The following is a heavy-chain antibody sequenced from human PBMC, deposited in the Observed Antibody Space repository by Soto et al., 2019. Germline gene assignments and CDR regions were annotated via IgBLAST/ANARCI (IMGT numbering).Heavy chain of an antibody. CDR2: IVPMFGTA. CDR3: AKIGGRSWFDS. V-gene: IGHV1-69*01. CDR1: GGTFSSSA. Sequence: QVQLVQSGAEVKKPGSSVKVSCKASGGTFSSSAISWVRQAPGQGLEWMGGIVPMFGTADIAQKFQGRVTITADESMTTVYMEVGSLRSEDTATYYCAKIGGRSWFDSWGQGTLVNVSS. D-gene: IGHD3-16*01. J-gene: IGHJ5*01.